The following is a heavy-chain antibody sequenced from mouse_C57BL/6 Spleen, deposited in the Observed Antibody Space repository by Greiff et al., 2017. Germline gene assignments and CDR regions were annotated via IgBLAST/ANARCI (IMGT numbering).Heavy chain of an antibody. CDR3: ARHLISFDY. CDR2: ISSGGSYT. Sequence: DVKLVESGGDLVKPGGSLKLSCAASGFTFSSYGMSWVRQTPDKRLEWVATISSGGSYTYYPDSVKGRFTISRDNAKNTLYLQMSSLKSEDTAMYYCARHLISFDYWGQGTTLTVSS. D-gene: IGHD2-4*01. J-gene: IGHJ2*01. CDR1: GFTFSSYG. V-gene: IGHV5-6*02.